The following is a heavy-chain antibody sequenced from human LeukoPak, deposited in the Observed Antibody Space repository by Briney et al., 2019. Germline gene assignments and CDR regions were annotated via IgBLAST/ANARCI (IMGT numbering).Heavy chain of an antibody. V-gene: IGHV3-74*01. CDR3: VRETAYRFGP. CDR2: IKSDGSWT. D-gene: IGHD1-1*01. J-gene: IGHJ5*02. CDR1: GFTFSSYW. Sequence: GGSLRLSCAASGFTFSSYWMNWVRQAPGKGLVWVSTIKSDGSWTTYADSVKGRFTISRDNAKNTLYLQMNSLRDEDTAVYFCVRETAYRFGPWGQGTLVIVSS.